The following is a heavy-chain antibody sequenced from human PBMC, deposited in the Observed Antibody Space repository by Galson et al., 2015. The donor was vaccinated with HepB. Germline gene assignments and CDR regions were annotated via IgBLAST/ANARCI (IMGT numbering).Heavy chain of an antibody. CDR1: GYTFTSYG. Sequence: SVKVSCKASGYTFTSYGISWVRQAPGQGLEWMGWISAYNGNTNYAQKLQGRVTMTTDTSTSTAYMELRSLRSDDTAVYYCARGLTGRTTVTTYYYFDYWGQGTLVTVSS. V-gene: IGHV1-18*04. J-gene: IGHJ4*02. D-gene: IGHD4-17*01. CDR3: ARGLTGRTTVTTYYYFDY. CDR2: ISAYNGNT.